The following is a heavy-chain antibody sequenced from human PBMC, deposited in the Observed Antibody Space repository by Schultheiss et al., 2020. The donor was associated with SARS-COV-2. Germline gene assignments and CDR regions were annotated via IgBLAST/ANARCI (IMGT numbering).Heavy chain of an antibody. CDR1: GGSISTYY. CDR2: IYYSGST. D-gene: IGHD2-2*01. V-gene: IGHV4-59*08. CDR3: ARVVACSSTTCYGGFLDY. Sequence: SETLSLTCTVSGGSISTYYWTWVRQGPGKGLEWIGYIYYSGSTNYNLSLRTRVTMSVDTSKNQFSLKLSSVTAADTAVYYCARVVACSSTTCYGGFLDYWGQGTLVTVSS. J-gene: IGHJ4*02.